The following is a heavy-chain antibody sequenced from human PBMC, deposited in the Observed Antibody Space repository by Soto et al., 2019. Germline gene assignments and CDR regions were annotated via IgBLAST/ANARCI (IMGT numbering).Heavy chain of an antibody. CDR1: GFTFSNYS. CDR2: IRSSNSII. V-gene: IGHV3-48*02. J-gene: IGHJ4*02. D-gene: IGHD5-12*01. CDR3: ARSSGGPFDY. Sequence: EVQLVESGGGLVQPGGSLRLSCAASGFTFSNYSMNWVRQAPGKGLEWVSYIRSSNSIIYYADSVKGRFSISRDNAKNSLYLQMNSLRDEDTAVYYCARSSGGPFDYWGQGTLVTVSS.